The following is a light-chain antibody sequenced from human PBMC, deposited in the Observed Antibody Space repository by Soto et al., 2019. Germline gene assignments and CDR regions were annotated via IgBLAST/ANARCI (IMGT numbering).Light chain of an antibody. Sequence: ETVMTQSPGTLSLSPGERATLSCRASQSVSSGYLAWYQQKPGHAPRLLIFGASNRATGIPDRFTGSGSGTDFTLTISRLEPEDFAVYYCQQYGISQNTFGQGTKLEIK. CDR2: GAS. J-gene: IGKJ2*01. V-gene: IGKV3-20*01. CDR1: QSVSSGY. CDR3: QQYGISQNT.